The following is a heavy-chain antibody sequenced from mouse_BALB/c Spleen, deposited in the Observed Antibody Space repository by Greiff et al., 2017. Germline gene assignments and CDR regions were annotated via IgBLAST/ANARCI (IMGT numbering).Heavy chain of an antibody. CDR1: GFSLTSYG. CDR2: IWGDGST. J-gene: IGHJ2*01. V-gene: IGHV2-6-7*01. D-gene: IGHD5-1*01. Sequence: QVQLKESGPGLVAPSQSLSITCTVSGFSLTSYGVHWVRQPPGKGLEWLGMIWGDGSTDYNSALKSRLSISKDNSKSQVFLKMNSLQTDDTARYYCARDRDAVPFDYWGQGTTLTVSS. CDR3: ARDRDAVPFDY.